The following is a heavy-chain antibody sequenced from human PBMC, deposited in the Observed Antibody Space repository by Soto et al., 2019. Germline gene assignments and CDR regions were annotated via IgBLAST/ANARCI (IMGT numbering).Heavy chain of an antibody. J-gene: IGHJ6*02. CDR2: NYYSGIT. CDR1: GGSISSGGYY. V-gene: IGHV4-31*03. CDR3: ARGSSIAGRYYGMDV. D-gene: IGHD6-6*01. Sequence: QVQLQESGPGLVKPSQTLSLTCTVSGGSISSGGYYWTWIRQHPGTGLEWIGYNYYSGITYYNPSLQRRVTSSRDTSKNQCALKLSSVTAAYTAVYYCARGSSIAGRYYGMDVWGQEPTVTFSS.